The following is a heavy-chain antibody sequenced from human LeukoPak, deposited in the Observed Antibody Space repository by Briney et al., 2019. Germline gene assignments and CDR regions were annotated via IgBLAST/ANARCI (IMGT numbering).Heavy chain of an antibody. CDR3: ARGLGGTGAYYSDY. Sequence: SETLSLTCAVSGYSISSGYYWGWIRQPPGKGLEWIGYIYYSGSTNYNPSLKSRVTISVDTSKNQFPLKLSSVTAADTAVYYCARGLGGTGAYYSDYWGQGTLVTVSS. J-gene: IGHJ4*02. D-gene: IGHD1-1*01. CDR1: GYSISSGYY. V-gene: IGHV4-61*01. CDR2: IYYSGST.